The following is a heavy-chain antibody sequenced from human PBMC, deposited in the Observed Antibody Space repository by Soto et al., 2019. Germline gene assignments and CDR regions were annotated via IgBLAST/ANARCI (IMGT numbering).Heavy chain of an antibody. J-gene: IGHJ6*02. Sequence: GALXLSCAASGFTFSRYWMSWVRQGPGKGLEWVANIKQDGSQKNYVDSVKGRVTISRDNAKHSPYLQMNSLRAEDTAVYYCARHDYYDSSGSSYYGMDVWGQGTTVTVSS. CDR2: IKQDGSQK. V-gene: IGHV3-7*04. CDR1: GFTFSRYW. CDR3: ARHDYYDSSGSSYYGMDV. D-gene: IGHD3-22*01.